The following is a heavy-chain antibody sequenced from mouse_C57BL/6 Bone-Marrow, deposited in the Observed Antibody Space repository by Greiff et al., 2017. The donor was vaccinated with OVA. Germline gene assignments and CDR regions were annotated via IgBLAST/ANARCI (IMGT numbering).Heavy chain of an antibody. CDR1: GFTFSSYA. V-gene: IGHV5-4*01. CDR3: ARAPHMDY. J-gene: IGHJ4*01. Sequence: EVQLVESGGGLVKPGGSLKLSCAASGFTFSSYAMSWVRQTPEKRLEWVATISDGGSYTYYPDNVKGRFTISRDNAKNNLYLQMSHLKSEDTAMYYCARAPHMDYWGQGTSVTVSS. CDR2: ISDGGSYT.